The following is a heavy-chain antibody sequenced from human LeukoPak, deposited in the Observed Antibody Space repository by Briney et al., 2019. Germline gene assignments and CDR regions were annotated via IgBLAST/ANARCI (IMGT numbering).Heavy chain of an antibody. D-gene: IGHD3-9*01. J-gene: IGHJ4*02. V-gene: IGHV4-61*02. CDR3: ARAILRYFDWSPRGSYYFDY. CDR1: GGSISSGSYY. Sequence: PSQTLSLTCTVSGGSISSGSYYWSWIRQPAGKGLEWIGRIYTSGSTNYNPSLKSRVTISVDTSKNQFSLKLSSVTAADTAVYYCARAILRYFDWSPRGSYYFDYWGQGTLVTVSS. CDR2: IYTSGST.